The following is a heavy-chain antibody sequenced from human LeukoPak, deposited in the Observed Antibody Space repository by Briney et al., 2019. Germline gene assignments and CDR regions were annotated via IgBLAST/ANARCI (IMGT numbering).Heavy chain of an antibody. J-gene: IGHJ3*02. CDR3: ANSAFDI. V-gene: IGHV3-30*19. CDR1: GFTFSVYG. D-gene: IGHD2/OR15-2a*01. Sequence: GGSLRLSCGASGFTFSVYGMHWVRQAPGKGLEWVAVLSYDGSNKYYADSVKGRFTISRDNSKNTLYLQMNSLRAEDTAVYYCANSAFDIWGQGTMVTVSS. CDR2: LSYDGSNK.